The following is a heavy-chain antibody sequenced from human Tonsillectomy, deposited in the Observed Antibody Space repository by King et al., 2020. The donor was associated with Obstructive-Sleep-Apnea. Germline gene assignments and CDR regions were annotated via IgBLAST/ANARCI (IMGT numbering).Heavy chain of an antibody. J-gene: IGHJ6*02. CDR3: ARLGYCSGCSCRGGYYYYGMDV. D-gene: IGHD2-15*01. V-gene: IGHV1-3*01. Sequence: QLVQSGAEVKKPGASVKGSCKASGYTFTSYAMQWVRQAPGQRLEWRGWINAGNGKTKYSQKFQGRVTITRDTSARTAYMELSSLRSEDTAVYYCARLGYCSGCSCRGGYYYYGMDVWGQGTTVTVSS. CDR1: GYTFTSYA. CDR2: INAGNGKT.